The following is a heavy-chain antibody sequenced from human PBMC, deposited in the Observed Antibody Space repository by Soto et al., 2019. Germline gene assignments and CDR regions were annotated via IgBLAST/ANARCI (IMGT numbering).Heavy chain of an antibody. CDR2: ISSSSSYI. V-gene: IGHV3-21*01. Sequence: PGGSLRLSCAASGFTFSSYSTNWVRQAPGKGLECVSSISSSSSYIYYADSVKGRFTISRDNAKNSLYLQMNSLRAEDTAVYYCARAGSTTYDFWSGYSNWFDPWGQGALVTVSS. D-gene: IGHD3-3*01. CDR1: GFTFSSYS. J-gene: IGHJ5*02. CDR3: ARAGSTTYDFWSGYSNWFDP.